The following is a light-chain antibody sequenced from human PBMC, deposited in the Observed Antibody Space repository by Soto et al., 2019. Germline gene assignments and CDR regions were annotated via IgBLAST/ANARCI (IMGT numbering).Light chain of an antibody. J-gene: IGLJ3*02. V-gene: IGLV2-8*01. CDR3: ASYAGSNYWV. Sequence: QSALTQPPSASGSPGQSVTISCTGTSGDVGGYNYVSWYQQHPGKAPKLMIYEVSKRPSGVPDRFSGSRSGNTASLTVSGLQADDEADYYCASYAGSNYWVFGGGTKVTVL. CDR2: EVS. CDR1: SGDVGGYNY.